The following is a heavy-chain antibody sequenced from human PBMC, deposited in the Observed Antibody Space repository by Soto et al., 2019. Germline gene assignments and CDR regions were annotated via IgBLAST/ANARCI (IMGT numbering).Heavy chain of an antibody. D-gene: IGHD2-2*01. Sequence: SETLSLTCTVSGASISGGGFYRSWIRHHPERGLEWIGNIYYTGNTHYSPSLKSRVSISVDTSKNQLSLKLTSVTAADTAVYYCARGSTTSPYFYYDMDVWGQGTTVTVSS. J-gene: IGHJ6*02. V-gene: IGHV4-31*03. CDR3: ARGSTTSPYFYYDMDV. CDR1: GASISGGGFY. CDR2: IYYTGNT.